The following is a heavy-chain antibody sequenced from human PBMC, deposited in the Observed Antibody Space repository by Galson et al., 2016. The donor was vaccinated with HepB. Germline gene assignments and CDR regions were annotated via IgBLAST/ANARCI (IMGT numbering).Heavy chain of an antibody. V-gene: IGHV1-18*01. D-gene: IGHD3-10*01. J-gene: IGHJ5*02. CDR1: GYTFTNYG. Sequence: SVKVSCKASGYTFTNYGISWVRQAPGQGLEWMGWISADNGTTNYAQNFQGRVTMTTDTSTRTAYMELRSLRSDGTAVYYCARERGRGLSSIGWFDPWGQGTLVTVSS. CDR3: ARERGRGLSSIGWFDP. CDR2: ISADNGTT.